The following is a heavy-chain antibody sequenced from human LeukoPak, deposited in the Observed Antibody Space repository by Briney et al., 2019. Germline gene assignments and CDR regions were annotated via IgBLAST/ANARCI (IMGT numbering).Heavy chain of an antibody. CDR3: ARQGGYGSGSYYYCDY. Sequence: GRPLRLPCAPSGLHHSSYCIHWVRQSPGKGLEWVGDISLGGSNKYYAHSVTGRFTISKDNSKHTMYLQMNSLRAEDTAVYYCARQGGYGSGSYYYCDYWGQGTLVTVSS. D-gene: IGHD3-10*01. J-gene: IGHJ4*02. CDR1: GLHHSSYC. CDR2: ISLGGSNK. V-gene: IGHV3-30*03.